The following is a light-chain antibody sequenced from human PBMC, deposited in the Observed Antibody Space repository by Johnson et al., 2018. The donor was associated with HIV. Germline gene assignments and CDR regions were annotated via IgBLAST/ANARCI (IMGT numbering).Light chain of an antibody. V-gene: IGLV1-51*01. CDR1: SSNIGNNY. CDR3: GTWDSSLSGV. CDR2: DNN. J-gene: IGLJ1*01. Sequence: QSVLKQPPSVSAGPGQKVTISCSGSSSNIGNNYVSWYQQLPGTAPKLLIYDNNKRPSGIPDRFSGSKSGTSATLGITGLQTGDEADYYCGTWDSSLSGVFGTGTKVTVL.